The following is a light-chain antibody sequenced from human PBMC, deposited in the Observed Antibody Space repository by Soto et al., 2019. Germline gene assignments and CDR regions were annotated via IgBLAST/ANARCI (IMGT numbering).Light chain of an antibody. Sequence: QSVLTQPASVSGSPGQSITISCTGTSTDVGGYNYVSWYQQHPGKAPKLMISEVSDRPSGVSNRFSGSKSGNTASLTISGLQAEDEADYNCSSYAGSSTLDFGSGTKVTV. CDR2: EVS. J-gene: IGLJ6*01. V-gene: IGLV2-14*01. CDR3: SSYAGSSTLD. CDR1: STDVGGYNY.